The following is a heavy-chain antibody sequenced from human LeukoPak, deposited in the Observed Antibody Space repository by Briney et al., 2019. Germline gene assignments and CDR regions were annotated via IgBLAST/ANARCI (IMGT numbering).Heavy chain of an antibody. V-gene: IGHV3-23*01. CDR3: AKSNYYDSSGYYSPSGMDV. J-gene: IGHJ6*02. Sequence: PGGSLRLSCAASGFTVSSNYMSWVRQAPGKGLEWVSAISGSGGSTYYADSVKGRFTISRDNSKNTLYLQMNSLRAEDTAVYYCAKSNYYDSSGYYSPSGMDVWGQGTTVTVSS. CDR1: GFTVSSNY. CDR2: ISGSGGST. D-gene: IGHD3-22*01.